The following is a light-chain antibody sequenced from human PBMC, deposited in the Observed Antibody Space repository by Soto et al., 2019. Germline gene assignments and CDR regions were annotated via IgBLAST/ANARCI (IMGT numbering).Light chain of an antibody. CDR1: QSISRY. CDR3: QQRSKWPIT. CDR2: GAS. V-gene: IGKV3-15*01. Sequence: EIVMTQSPATLSVSPGESATLSGRASQSISRYLAWFQQKPGQAPTLHIFGASTRAAGIPARFSGSGSGTEFTLTISGLQSEDYADYFCQQRSKWPITFGQGTRLEIK. J-gene: IGKJ5*01.